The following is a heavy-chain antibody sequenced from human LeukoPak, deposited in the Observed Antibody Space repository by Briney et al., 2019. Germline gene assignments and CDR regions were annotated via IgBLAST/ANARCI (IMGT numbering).Heavy chain of an antibody. D-gene: IGHD5-12*01. J-gene: IGHJ6*02. Sequence: GGSLRLSCAASGFTFSSYAMHWVRQAPGKGLEWVAVISYDGSNKYYADSVKGRFTISRDNSKNTLYLQMNSLRAEDTAVYYCARELDSGYDPYGMDVWGQGTTVTVSS. V-gene: IGHV3-30-3*01. CDR1: GFTFSSYA. CDR2: ISYDGSNK. CDR3: ARELDSGYDPYGMDV.